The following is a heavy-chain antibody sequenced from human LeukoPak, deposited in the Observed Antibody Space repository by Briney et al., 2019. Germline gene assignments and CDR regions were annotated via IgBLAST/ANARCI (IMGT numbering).Heavy chain of an antibody. V-gene: IGHV3-30*04. Sequence: GRSLRLSCAASGYTFSSYAMHWVRQAPGKGLEWVAVISYDGSNKYYADSVKGRFTISRDNSKNTLYLQMNSLRAEDTAVYYCARDYDYWGQGTLVTVSS. CDR2: ISYDGSNK. CDR3: ARDYDY. CDR1: GYTFSSYA. J-gene: IGHJ4*02.